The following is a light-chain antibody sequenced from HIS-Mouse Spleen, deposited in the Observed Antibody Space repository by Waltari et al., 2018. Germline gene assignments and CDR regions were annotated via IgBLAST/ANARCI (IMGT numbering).Light chain of an antibody. CDR2: AGS. CDR1: SSDGGSYNL. J-gene: IGLJ2*01. CDR3: CSYAGSNVV. Sequence: QSALTQPAPVSGSPGQSITISCTGNSSDGGSYNLVSWSQHHPGKAPQLMIYAGSKRPSGVSNRFSGSKSGNTASLTISGLQAEDEADYYCCSYAGSNVVFGGGTKLTVL. V-gene: IGLV2-23*01.